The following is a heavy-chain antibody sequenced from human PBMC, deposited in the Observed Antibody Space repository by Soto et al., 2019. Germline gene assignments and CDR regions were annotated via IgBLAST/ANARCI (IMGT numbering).Heavy chain of an antibody. CDR1: GFTFSSYS. CDR3: ARSLYYYDSSGPTGYYYYGMDV. CDR2: ISSSSSYI. Sequence: SLRLSCAPSGFTFSSYSMNWVRQAPGKGLEWVSSISSSSSYIYYADSVKGRFTISRDNAKNSLYLQMNSLRAEDTAVYYCARSLYYYDSSGPTGYYYYGMDVWGQGTTVTVSS. J-gene: IGHJ6*02. D-gene: IGHD3-22*01. V-gene: IGHV3-21*01.